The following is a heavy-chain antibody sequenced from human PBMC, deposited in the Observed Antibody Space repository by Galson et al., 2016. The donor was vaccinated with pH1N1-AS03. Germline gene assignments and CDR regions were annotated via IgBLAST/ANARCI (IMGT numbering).Heavy chain of an antibody. CDR3: ARELHYGWLVPGY. V-gene: IGHV3-21*01. CDR1: GFTFTSST. J-gene: IGHJ4*02. D-gene: IGHD6-19*01. Sequence: SLRLSCAASGFTFTSSTMSWVRQAPGKGLEWVSSITSSSTYIYYADSVKGRFSISRDSAHNSLYLQMNSLRAEDTAVYYCARELHYGWLVPGYWGQGTLVTVSS. CDR2: ITSSSTYI.